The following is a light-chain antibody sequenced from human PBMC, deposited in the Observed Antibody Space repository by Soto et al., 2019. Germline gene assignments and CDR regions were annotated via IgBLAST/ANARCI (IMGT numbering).Light chain of an antibody. V-gene: IGLV2-23*01. J-gene: IGLJ3*02. CDR3: CSYAGSRTFV. Sequence: QSALTQPASVSGSPEQSITISCTGTSSDVGAYNLVSWYQQHPGKAPRLIIYEDSKRPSGISPRFSGSKSDNTASLTISGLRAEDEAHYHCCSYAGSRTFVFGGGTKFTVL. CDR1: SSDVGAYNL. CDR2: EDS.